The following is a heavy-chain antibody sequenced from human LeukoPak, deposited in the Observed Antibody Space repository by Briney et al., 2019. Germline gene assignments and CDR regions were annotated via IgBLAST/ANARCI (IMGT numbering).Heavy chain of an antibody. Sequence: ASVKVSCKASGGTFSSYAISWVRQAPGKGLEWMGGFDPEDGETIYAQKFQGRVTMTEDTSTDTAYMELSSLRSEDTAVYYCATWGADWGIHYGMDVWGQGTTVTVSS. CDR2: FDPEDGET. CDR3: ATWGADWGIHYGMDV. D-gene: IGHD7-27*01. CDR1: GGTFSSYA. V-gene: IGHV1-24*01. J-gene: IGHJ6*02.